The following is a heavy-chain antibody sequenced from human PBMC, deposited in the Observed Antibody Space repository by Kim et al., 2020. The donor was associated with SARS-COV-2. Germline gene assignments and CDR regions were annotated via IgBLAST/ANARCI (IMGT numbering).Heavy chain of an antibody. D-gene: IGHD2-21*01. Sequence: GGSLRLSCAASGFTFSSYGMHWVRQAPGKGLEWVAVISYDGSNKYYADSVKGRFTISRDNSKNTLYLQMNSLRVDDTAVYYCAKDLRGGLLCIWGYGTM. CDR1: GFTFSSYG. CDR2: ISYDGSNK. CDR3: AKDLRGGLLCI. V-gene: IGHV3-30*18. J-gene: IGHJ3*02.